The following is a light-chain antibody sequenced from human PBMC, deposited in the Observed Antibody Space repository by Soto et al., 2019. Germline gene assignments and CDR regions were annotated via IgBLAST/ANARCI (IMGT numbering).Light chain of an antibody. CDR1: QSISSSY. J-gene: IGKJ5*01. CDR2: GAS. Sequence: EIVLTQSPGTLSLSPGERATLSCRASQSISSSYLAWYQQKPGQAPRFIIYGASTRATGVPDRFSGSGSGIAFSLPVRRLELEDFAVYYCQQYGSSPLITFGKGTRLEIK. V-gene: IGKV3-20*01. CDR3: QQYGSSPLIT.